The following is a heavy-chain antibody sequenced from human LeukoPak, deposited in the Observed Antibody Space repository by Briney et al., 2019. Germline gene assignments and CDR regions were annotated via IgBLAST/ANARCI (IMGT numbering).Heavy chain of an antibody. J-gene: IGHJ3*02. Sequence: ASVKVSCKASGYTFTSYGISWVRQAPGQGLEWMGWISAYNGNTNYAQKLQGRVTMTTDTSTSTAYMELRSLRSDDTAVYYCASGKPLGYCSSTCCYIDAFDIWGQGTMVTVSS. D-gene: IGHD2-2*02. V-gene: IGHV1-18*01. CDR1: GYTFTSYG. CDR3: ASGKPLGYCSSTCCYIDAFDI. CDR2: ISAYNGNT.